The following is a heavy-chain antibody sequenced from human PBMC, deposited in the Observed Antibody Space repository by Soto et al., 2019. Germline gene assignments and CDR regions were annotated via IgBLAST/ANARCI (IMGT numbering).Heavy chain of an antibody. V-gene: IGHV3-30-3*01. CDR1: GVTCSNSA. D-gene: IGHD6-19*01. CDR3: VTAVAAGGY. Sequence: QGQLVESGGGVVQPGRSLRLSCAASGVTCSNSAMHWVRQAPGKGMEWIAGISFDGSNPHYADSVEGRFTISRDNSKSTLYLQMNSLRTDDTALYFCVTAVAAGGYWGQGTLVTVSS. CDR2: ISFDGSNP. J-gene: IGHJ4*02.